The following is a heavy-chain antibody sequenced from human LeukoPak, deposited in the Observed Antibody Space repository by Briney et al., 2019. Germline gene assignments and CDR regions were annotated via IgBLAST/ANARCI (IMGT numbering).Heavy chain of an antibody. J-gene: IGHJ5*02. CDR3: ARDRDINWFDP. CDR1: GYTFTSYY. CDR2: IIPIFGTA. Sequence: SVKVSCKASGYTFTSYYMHWVRQAPGQGLEWMGGIIPIFGTANYAQKFQGRVTITADESTSTAYMELSSLRSEDTAVYYCARDRDINWFDPWGQGTLVTVSS. D-gene: IGHD5-24*01. V-gene: IGHV1-69*13.